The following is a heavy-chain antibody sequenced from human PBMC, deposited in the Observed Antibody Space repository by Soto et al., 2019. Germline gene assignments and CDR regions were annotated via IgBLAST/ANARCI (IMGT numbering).Heavy chain of an antibody. CDR3: ARDLGDDSSGYYSMRGMDV. CDR2: IIPIFGTA. J-gene: IGHJ6*02. Sequence: QVQLVQSGAEVKKPGSSVKVSCKASGGTFSSYAISWVRQAPGQGLEWMGGIIPIFGTANYAQKFQGRVTITADESTSTAYMELSSLRAEDTAVYYCARDLGDDSSGYYSMRGMDVWGQGTTVTVSS. V-gene: IGHV1-69*01. CDR1: GGTFSSYA. D-gene: IGHD3-22*01.